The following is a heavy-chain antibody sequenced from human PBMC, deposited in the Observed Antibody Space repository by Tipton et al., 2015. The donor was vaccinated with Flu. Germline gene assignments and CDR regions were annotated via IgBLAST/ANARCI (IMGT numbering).Heavy chain of an antibody. Sequence: TLSLTCTVSGGSINSYYWSWIRQSAGKGLEWIGRIYSSGSTNYNPSLKSRVTMSVDTSKNQFSLKMSSVTAADTAVYYCARGTIHYDSRGFEYYRFDPWGHGSLVSVSS. CDR2: IYSSGST. V-gene: IGHV4-4*07. D-gene: IGHD3-22*01. CDR1: GGSINSYY. CDR3: ARGTIHYDSRGFEYYRFDP. J-gene: IGHJ5*02.